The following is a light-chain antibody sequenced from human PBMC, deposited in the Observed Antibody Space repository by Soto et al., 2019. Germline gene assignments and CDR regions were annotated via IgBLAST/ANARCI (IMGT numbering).Light chain of an antibody. Sequence: DRVMTQSPESLAVSLGERATINCKSSQSVLYSSNNKNYLAWYQQKPGQPPKLLIYWASTRESGVPDRFSGSGSGTDFTLTISSLQAEDVAVYYCQQYYSTPPTFGQGTRLE. CDR3: QQYYSTPPT. CDR2: WAS. CDR1: QSVLYSSNNKNY. V-gene: IGKV4-1*01. J-gene: IGKJ5*01.